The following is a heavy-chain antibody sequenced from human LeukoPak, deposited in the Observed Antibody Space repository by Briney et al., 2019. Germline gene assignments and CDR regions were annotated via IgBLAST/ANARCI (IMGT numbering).Heavy chain of an antibody. CDR2: ISGSGGST. CDR3: AKDQWYSSSWPYYFDY. CDR1: GFTYSSYA. J-gene: IGHJ4*02. Sequence: GGSLRLSCAASGFTYSSYAMSWVRQAPGKGLEWVSAISGSGGSTFYAGSVKGRFTISRDNSRNTLYLQMNSLRAEGTAVYYCAKDQWYSSSWPYYFDYWGQGTLVTVSS. V-gene: IGHV3-23*01. D-gene: IGHD6-13*01.